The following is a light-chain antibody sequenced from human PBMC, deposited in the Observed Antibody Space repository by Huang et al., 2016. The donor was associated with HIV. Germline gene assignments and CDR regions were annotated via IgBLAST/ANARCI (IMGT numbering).Light chain of an antibody. Sequence: EIVLTQSPATLSVSPGESATHSCRASQGVNNNLAWYQQKPGQAPRLLIYEASTRASGIPARFSGSGTGTEFTLTISSLQSEDLAVYHCQHYNNWPLTFGGGTKVEIK. V-gene: IGKV3-15*01. CDR1: QGVNNN. J-gene: IGKJ4*01. CDR2: EAS. CDR3: QHYNNWPLT.